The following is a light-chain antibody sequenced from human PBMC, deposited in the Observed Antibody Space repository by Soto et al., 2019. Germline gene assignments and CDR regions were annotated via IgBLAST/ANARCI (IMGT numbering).Light chain of an antibody. J-gene: IGLJ2*01. CDR3: SSFTSSTTPV. CDR2: DVS. V-gene: IGLV2-14*01. Sequence: QSALTQPASVSGSPGQSITISCTGTSSDVGGYNYVSWYQQHPGKAPKLMIYDVSHRPSGVSNRFSGSKSGNTASLTISGLHAEDEADYYCSSFTSSTTPVFGGGTKLTVL. CDR1: SSDVGGYNY.